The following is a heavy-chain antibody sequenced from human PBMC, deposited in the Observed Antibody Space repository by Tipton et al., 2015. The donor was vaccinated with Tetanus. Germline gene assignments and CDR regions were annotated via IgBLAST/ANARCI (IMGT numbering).Heavy chain of an antibody. Sequence: QLVQSGAVVKKPGESLKISCKGSGYRFTSQWIGWVRQEPGKGLEWTGIIYPGDSDTRYSPSFEGQVTISADKSNSTTYLQWSSLKASDTAMYYCARRDSNYDTYYFDCWGQGTLVTVSS. CDR2: IYPGDSDT. J-gene: IGHJ4*02. V-gene: IGHV5-51*01. CDR1: GYRFTSQW. D-gene: IGHD4-11*01. CDR3: ARRDSNYDTYYFDC.